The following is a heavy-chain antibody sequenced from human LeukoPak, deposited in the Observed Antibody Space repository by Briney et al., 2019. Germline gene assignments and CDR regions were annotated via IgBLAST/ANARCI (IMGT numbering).Heavy chain of an antibody. CDR3: ARYLIAADY. CDR1: GFTFRIYE. CDR2: ISSGGSTI. J-gene: IGHJ4*02. Sequence: PGGSLRLSCAASGFTFRIYEMNWVRQAPEKGLEWVSYISSGGSTIYYADSVKGRFTISRDNAKNSLYLEMNSLRAEDTAVYYCARYLIAADYWGQGTLVTVSS. D-gene: IGHD6-13*01. V-gene: IGHV3-48*03.